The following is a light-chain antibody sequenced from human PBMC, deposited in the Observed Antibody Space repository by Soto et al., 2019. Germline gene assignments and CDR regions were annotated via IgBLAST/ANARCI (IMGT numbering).Light chain of an antibody. CDR1: QSISSW. V-gene: IGKV1-5*01. Sequence: DIQMTQSPSTLSASVGDRVTITCRASQSISSWLAWYQQKPGKAPKLLIYDASSLESGVPSRFSGSGSGTEFTLTISSLQPDEFATYYCQQYNSFSATFCGGTKVEIK. J-gene: IGKJ4*01. CDR2: DAS. CDR3: QQYNSFSAT.